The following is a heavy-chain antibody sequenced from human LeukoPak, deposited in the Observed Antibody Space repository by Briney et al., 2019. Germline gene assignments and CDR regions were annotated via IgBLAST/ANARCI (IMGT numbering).Heavy chain of an antibody. CDR3: ERDARGLPNHYYYGIDV. V-gene: IGHV3-48*03. Sequence: GGSLRLSCAASGFTFSSYEMNWVRQAPGKGLEWVSYISSSGSTIYYAGSVKGRFTISRDNAKNSLYLQMNSLRAEDTAVYYCERDARGLPNHYYYGIDVWGQGTTVTVSS. CDR2: ISSSGSTI. CDR1: GFTFSSYE. J-gene: IGHJ6*02.